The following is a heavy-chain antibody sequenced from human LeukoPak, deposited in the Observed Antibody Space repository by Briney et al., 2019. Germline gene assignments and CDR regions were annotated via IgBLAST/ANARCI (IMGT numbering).Heavy chain of an antibody. J-gene: IGHJ4*02. V-gene: IGHV1-69*13. CDR1: GGTFNNYA. CDR2: IIHIFGTT. Sequence: ASVKVSCKASGGTFNNYAISWVRQAPGQGLEWMGGIIHIFGTTNYAQKFQDRVTITADESTRTAWMELSSLTSEDTAVYYCARVVLDHYYDSSGYLGTLDYWGQGTLVTVSS. CDR3: ARVVLDHYYDSSGYLGTLDY. D-gene: IGHD3-22*01.